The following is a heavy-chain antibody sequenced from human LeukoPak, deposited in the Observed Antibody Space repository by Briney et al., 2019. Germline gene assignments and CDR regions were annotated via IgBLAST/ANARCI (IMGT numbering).Heavy chain of an antibody. CDR3: ARDRLGNAFDI. V-gene: IGHV4-59*01. J-gene: IGHJ3*02. CDR1: GGSISSYY. CDR2: IYYSGST. Sequence: SETLSLTCTVSGGSISSYYWSWIRQPPGKVLEWIGYIYYSGSTNYNPSLKSRVTISVDTSKNQFSLKLSSVTAADTAVYYCARDRLGNAFDIWGQGTMVTVSS. D-gene: IGHD7-27*01.